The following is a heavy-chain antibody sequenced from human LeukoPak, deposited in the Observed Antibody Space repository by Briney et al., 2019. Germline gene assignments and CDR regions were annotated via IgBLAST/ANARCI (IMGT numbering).Heavy chain of an antibody. D-gene: IGHD2-15*01. CDR2: INPGGGAT. CDR3: ARLRGYSFDV. Sequence: ASVKVSFKASGYAYPGHHMHWVRQAPGQGLQWMGTINPGGGATSYAQKFQGRVTMTRETSTSTVHMDLSSLRSDDTAVYYCARLRGYSFDVWGQGTLVTVSS. J-gene: IGHJ3*01. V-gene: IGHV1-46*01. CDR1: GYAYPGHH.